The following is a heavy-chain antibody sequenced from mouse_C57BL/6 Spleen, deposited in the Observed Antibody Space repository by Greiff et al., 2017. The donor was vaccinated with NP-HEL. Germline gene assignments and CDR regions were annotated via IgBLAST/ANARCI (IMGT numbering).Heavy chain of an antibody. CDR3: ARGGYGKGPV. J-gene: IGHJ1*03. Sequence: VQLKQSGPELVKPGASVKISCKASGYTFTDYYMNWVKQSHGKSLEWIGDINPNNGGTSYNQKFKGKATLTVDKSSSTAYMELRSLTSEDSAVYYCARGGYGKGPVWGTGTTVTVSS. CDR1: GYTFTDYY. D-gene: IGHD1-1*01. CDR2: INPNNGGT. V-gene: IGHV1-26*01.